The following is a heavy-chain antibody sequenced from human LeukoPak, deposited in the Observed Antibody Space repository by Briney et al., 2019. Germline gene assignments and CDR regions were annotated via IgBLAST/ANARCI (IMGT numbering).Heavy chain of an antibody. D-gene: IGHD6-19*01. CDR3: ASWPVGWYGEDS. CDR1: GFTLRSYT. J-gene: IGHJ4*02. CDR2: IYGGGST. Sequence: GGSLRLSCAASGFTLRSYTMNWVRQAPGKGLEWVSVIYGGGSTYYADSVKGRFTISRDTPKNTLYLQMNSLRVEDTAVYYCASWPVGWYGEDSWGQGTLVTVSS. V-gene: IGHV3-53*01.